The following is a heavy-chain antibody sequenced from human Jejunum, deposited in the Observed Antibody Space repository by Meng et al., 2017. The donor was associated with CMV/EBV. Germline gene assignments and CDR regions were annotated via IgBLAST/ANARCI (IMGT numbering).Heavy chain of an antibody. J-gene: IGHJ6*02. CDR1: YFLTDHD. CDR2: NNTNSGGT. CDR3: VRVHSYGISVYVMDV. V-gene: IGHV1-2*02. D-gene: IGHD5-18*01. Sequence: YFLTDHDRHWVRQAPGQGREWMGWNNTNSGGTIEAQRVQGRVTMTSDTSVTTAYMEVSRLRSDDPAIDYGVRVHSYGISVYVMDVWGQGTTVTVSS.